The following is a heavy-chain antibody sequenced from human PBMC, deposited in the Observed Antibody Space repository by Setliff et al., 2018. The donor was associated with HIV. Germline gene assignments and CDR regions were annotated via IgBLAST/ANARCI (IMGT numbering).Heavy chain of an antibody. CDR3: ARGLGIPVAGAGWYFDL. CDR2: ISSSSGTYT. D-gene: IGHD6-19*01. V-gene: IGHV3-11*06. J-gene: IGHJ2*01. Sequence: PGGSLRLSCAASGFTFSDYYMSWIRQAPGKGLEWLSYISSSSGTYTSYADSVKGRFTVSRDNAGKSMYLQMNSLRVEDTAVYYCARGLGIPVAGAGWYFDLWGRGTLVTVS. CDR1: GFTFSDYY.